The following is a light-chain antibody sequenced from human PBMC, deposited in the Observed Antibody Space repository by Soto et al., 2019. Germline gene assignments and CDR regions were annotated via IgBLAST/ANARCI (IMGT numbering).Light chain of an antibody. CDR2: DAS. J-gene: IGKJ1*01. CDR1: QSISSW. CDR3: QQYNSYWT. V-gene: IGKV1-5*01. Sequence: DIQMTQSPSSVSASVGDRVTITCRASQSISSWLAWYQQKPGKAPKLLIYDASSLESGVTSRFSGSGSGTEFTLTISSLQPDDFATYYCQQYNSYWTFGQGTKVDNK.